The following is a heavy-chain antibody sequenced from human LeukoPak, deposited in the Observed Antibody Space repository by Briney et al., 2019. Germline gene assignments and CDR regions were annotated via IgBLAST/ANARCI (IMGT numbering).Heavy chain of an antibody. V-gene: IGHV4-39*07. J-gene: IGHJ5*02. CDR2: IYYSGST. CDR1: GGSISSSSYY. Sequence: PSETLSLTCTVSGGSISSSSYYWGWIRQPPGKGLEWIGSIYYSGSTYYNPSLKSRVTISVDTSNTQFSLKLSSVTATDTAVYYCARDPGLPYNWFDPWGQGTLVTVSS. D-gene: IGHD5/OR15-5a*01. CDR3: ARDPGLPYNWFDP.